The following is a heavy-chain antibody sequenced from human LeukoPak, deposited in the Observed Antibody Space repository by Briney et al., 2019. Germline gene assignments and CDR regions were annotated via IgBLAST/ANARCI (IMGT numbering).Heavy chain of an antibody. D-gene: IGHD3-10*01. J-gene: IGHJ5*02. CDR3: ARGLLFPLYVSGSSRFDP. V-gene: IGHV1-8*01. CDR2: MNPNSGNT. Sequence: GASVKVSCKASGYTFTSYDINWVRQATGQGLEWMGWMNPNSGNTGYAQKFQGRVTMTRNTSISTAYMELSSLRSEDTAVYYCARGLLFPLYVSGSSRFDPWGQGTRGTGSP. CDR1: GYTFTSYD.